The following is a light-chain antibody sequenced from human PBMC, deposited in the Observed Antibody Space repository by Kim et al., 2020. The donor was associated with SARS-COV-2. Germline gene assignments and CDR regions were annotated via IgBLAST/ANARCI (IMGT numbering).Light chain of an antibody. J-gene: IGLJ2*01. CDR2: GKN. CDR1: SLRTYY. Sequence: VALGQTVRITCQGDSLRTYYATWYQQQPGQAPILVIYGKNTRPSGIPDRFSGSTSGNTASLTITGTRAGDEADYYCNSRDSNDNVVFGGGTKVTVL. CDR3: NSRDSNDNVV. V-gene: IGLV3-19*01.